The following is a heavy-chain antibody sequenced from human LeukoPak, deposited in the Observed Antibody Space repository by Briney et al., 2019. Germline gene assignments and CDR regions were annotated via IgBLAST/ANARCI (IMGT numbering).Heavy chain of an antibody. CDR2: IRYDGSNK. J-gene: IGHJ3*02. D-gene: IGHD3-22*01. Sequence: PGGSLRLSCAASGFTFSSYGMHWVRQAPGKGLEWVAFIRYDGSNKYYADSVKGRFTISRDNSKNTLYLQMNSLRAEDTAVYYCAKPYYYDSSGYPPDAFDIRGQGTMVTVSS. CDR3: AKPYYYDSSGYPPDAFDI. CDR1: GFTFSSYG. V-gene: IGHV3-30*02.